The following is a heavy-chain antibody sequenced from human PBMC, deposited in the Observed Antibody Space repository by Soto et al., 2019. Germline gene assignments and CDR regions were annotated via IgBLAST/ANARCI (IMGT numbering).Heavy chain of an antibody. V-gene: IGHV5-51*01. CDR3: ARRHGTYYYYGMDV. J-gene: IGHJ6*02. Sequence: PGESLKLSCKTSGHSFTSYWFGWLRQMPGKGLEWMGIIYPGDSDTRYSPSFQGQVTISADKSISTAYLQWSSLKASDTAMYYCARRHGTYYYYGMDVWGQGTTVTVSS. CDR1: GHSFTSYW. CDR2: IYPGDSDT. D-gene: IGHD1-26*01.